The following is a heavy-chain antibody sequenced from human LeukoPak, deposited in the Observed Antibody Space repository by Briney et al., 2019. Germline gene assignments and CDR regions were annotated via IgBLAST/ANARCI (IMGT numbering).Heavy chain of an antibody. V-gene: IGHV5-10-1*01. CDR3: ARLGPYYYNYGMDV. Sequence: GESLKISCQGSGFSFTNYWIGWVRQMPGKGLEWMGRIDPSDSYTNYSPSFQGHVTISADKSISTAYLQWSSLKASDTAMYYCARLGPYYYNYGMDVWGQGTTVTVSS. CDR1: GFSFTNYW. CDR2: IDPSDSYT. J-gene: IGHJ6*02.